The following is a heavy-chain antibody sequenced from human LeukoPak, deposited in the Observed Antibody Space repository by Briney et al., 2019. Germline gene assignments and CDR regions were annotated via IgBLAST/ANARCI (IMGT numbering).Heavy chain of an antibody. V-gene: IGHV1-69*13. J-gene: IGHJ6*03. CDR1: GYTFTSYD. CDR2: IIPIFGTA. D-gene: IGHD6-25*01. Sequence: SVKVSCKASGYTFTSYDINWVRQAPGQGLEWMGGIIPIFGTANYAQKFQGRVTITADESTTTAYMELSSLRSDDTAIYYCGLSGNYYYYYMDVWGKGTTVTISS. CDR3: GLSGNYYYYYMDV.